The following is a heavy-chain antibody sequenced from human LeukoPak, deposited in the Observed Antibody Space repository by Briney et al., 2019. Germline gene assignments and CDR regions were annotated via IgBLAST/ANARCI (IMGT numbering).Heavy chain of an antibody. J-gene: IGHJ5*02. CDR2: MNPNSGNT. D-gene: IGHD3-3*01. CDR1: GYTFTSYD. V-gene: IGHV1-8*01. Sequence: ASVKVSCKASGYTFTSYDINWVRQATGQGLEWMGWMNPNSGNTGYAQKFQGRVTMTRNTSISTAYMELSSLRSEDTAVYYCARAPHYDFWSGYSKENWFDPWGQGTLVTVSS. CDR3: ARAPHYDFWSGYSKENWFDP.